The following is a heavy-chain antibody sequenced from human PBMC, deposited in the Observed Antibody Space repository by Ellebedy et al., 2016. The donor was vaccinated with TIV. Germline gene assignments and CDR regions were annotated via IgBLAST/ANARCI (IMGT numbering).Heavy chain of an antibody. CDR2: ISGSGGST. V-gene: IGHV3-23*01. J-gene: IGHJ1*01. D-gene: IGHD6-19*01. Sequence: GESLKISCAASGFTFSSYAMSWVRQAPGKGLEWVSAISGSGGSTYYADSVKGRFTISRDNSKNILDLQMNSLRPEDTAVYYCARDRVGEYSSGWYAEYFQYWGQGSLVTVSS. CDR3: ARDRVGEYSSGWYAEYFQY. CDR1: GFTFSSYA.